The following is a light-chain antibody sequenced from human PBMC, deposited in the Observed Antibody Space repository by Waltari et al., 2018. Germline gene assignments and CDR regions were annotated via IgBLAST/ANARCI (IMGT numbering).Light chain of an antibody. J-gene: IGKJ4*01. CDR3: QQYFDIPT. CDR2: WTS. V-gene: IGKV4-1*01. CDR1: QTLFRSSDTRNH. Sequence: DIVLTQSPYSVAVSLGVRATINCKSSQTLFRSSDTRNHLAWYQQRPGQPPKLLIYWTSTRESGVPDRFSGGWSGTDFTLTISSLQAEDVAVYYCQQYFDIPTFGGGTKVEIK.